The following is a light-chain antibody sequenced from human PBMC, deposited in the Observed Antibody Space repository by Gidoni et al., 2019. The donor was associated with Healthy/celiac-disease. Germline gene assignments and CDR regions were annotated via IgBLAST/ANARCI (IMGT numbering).Light chain of an antibody. V-gene: IGKV3-15*01. Sequence: ELVLTQSPATLSVSPGERATLSCRASQSVSSNLAWYQQKPGQAPRLLIYGASTRATGIPARFSGSGSGTEFTLTISSLQSEDFAVDYCQQYNNWPPLTFGGXTKVEIK. J-gene: IGKJ4*01. CDR1: QSVSSN. CDR2: GAS. CDR3: QQYNNWPPLT.